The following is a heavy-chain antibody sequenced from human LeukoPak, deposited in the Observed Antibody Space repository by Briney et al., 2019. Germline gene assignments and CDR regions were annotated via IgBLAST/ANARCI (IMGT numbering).Heavy chain of an antibody. D-gene: IGHD2-2*01. CDR2: IYYSGST. V-gene: IGHV4-30-4*08. Sequence: PSQTLSLTCTVSGGSISSGDYYWSWIRQPPGKGLEWIGYIYYSGSTYYNPSLKSRVTISVDTSKNQFSLKLSSVTAADTAVYYCARVGYCSSTSCYYFDYWGQGTLVTVSS. CDR3: ARVGYCSSTSCYYFDY. J-gene: IGHJ4*02. CDR1: GGSISSGDYY.